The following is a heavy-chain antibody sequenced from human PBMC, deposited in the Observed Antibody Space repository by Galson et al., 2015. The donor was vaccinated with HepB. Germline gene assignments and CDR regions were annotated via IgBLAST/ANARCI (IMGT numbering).Heavy chain of an antibody. CDR2: ILYDGSNE. V-gene: IGHV3-30*03. D-gene: IGHD3-22*01. CDR3: ARGQYYYDSSGSYSYYMDV. CDR1: GFTFSSYG. Sequence: SLRLSCAASGFTFSSYGMHWVRQAPGKGLEWVSVILYDGSNEYYADSVEGRFTISRDNSKNTLYLQMNSLRDEDTAVYYCARGQYYYDSSGSYSYYMDVWGKGTTFTVTS. J-gene: IGHJ6*03.